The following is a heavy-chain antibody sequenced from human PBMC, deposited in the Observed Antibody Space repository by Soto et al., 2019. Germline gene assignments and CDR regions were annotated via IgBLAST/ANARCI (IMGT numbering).Heavy chain of an antibody. V-gene: IGHV3-7*01. CDR1: GFTFSSYW. D-gene: IGHD3-22*01. Sequence: GGSLRLSCAASGFTFSSYWMSWVRQAPGKGLEWVANIKQDGSEKYYVDSVKGRFTISRDNAKNSLYLQMNSLRAEDTVVYYCAREFYDSSGYYSFWWGQGTLVTVSS. J-gene: IGHJ4*02. CDR2: IKQDGSEK. CDR3: AREFYDSSGYYSFW.